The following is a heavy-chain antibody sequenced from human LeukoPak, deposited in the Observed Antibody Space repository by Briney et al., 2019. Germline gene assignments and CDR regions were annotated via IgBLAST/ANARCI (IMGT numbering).Heavy chain of an antibody. CDR2: ISGSGGGT. CDR1: GFTFSNYA. CDR3: AKDLSGRYSIDAFDI. Sequence: GGSLRLSRAASGFTFSNYAMSWARQAPGNGLEGVSCISGSGGGTYYADSVEGRFTISRDNSKNTLYLQINSLRAEDTAVYYCAKDLSGRYSIDAFDIWGQGTMVTVSS. D-gene: IGHD3-10*01. J-gene: IGHJ3*02. V-gene: IGHV3-23*01.